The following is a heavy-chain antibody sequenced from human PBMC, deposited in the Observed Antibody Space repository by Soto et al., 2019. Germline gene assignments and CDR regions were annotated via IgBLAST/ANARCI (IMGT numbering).Heavy chain of an antibody. V-gene: IGHV3-73*02. J-gene: IGHJ4*02. D-gene: IGHD1-26*01. CDR1: GFTFSGSA. CDR3: SRLVGATSAFDY. Sequence: EVQLVESGGGLVQPGGSLKLSCAASGFTFSGSAMHWVRQASGKGLEWVGRSRSKANSYATAYAASVKGRFTISRDDSKNTAYMQMNSLKTEDTAVYYCSRLVGATSAFDYWGQGTLVTVSS. CDR2: SRSKANSYAT.